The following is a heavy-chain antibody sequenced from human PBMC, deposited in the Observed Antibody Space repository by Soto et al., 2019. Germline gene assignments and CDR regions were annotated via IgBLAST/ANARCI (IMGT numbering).Heavy chain of an antibody. CDR1: GYTLTELS. CDR2: FDPEDGET. Sequence: ASVKVSCKVSGYTLTELSMHWVRQAPGKGLEWMGGFDPEDGETIYAQKFQGRVTMTEDTSTDTAYMELSSLRSEDTAVYYCATGWGRSSSWPYYYYGMDVWGQGTTVTVSS. CDR3: ATGWGRSSSWPYYYYGMDV. V-gene: IGHV1-24*01. J-gene: IGHJ6*02. D-gene: IGHD6-13*01.